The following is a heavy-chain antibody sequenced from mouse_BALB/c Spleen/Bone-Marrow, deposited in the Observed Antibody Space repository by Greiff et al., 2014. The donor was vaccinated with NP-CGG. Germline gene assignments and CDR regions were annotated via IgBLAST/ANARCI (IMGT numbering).Heavy chain of an antibody. V-gene: IGHV1-87*01. CDR1: GYTFTSYW. CDR3: AREGYYRYDGFAY. J-gene: IGHJ3*01. D-gene: IGHD2-14*01. CDR2: IYPGDGDT. Sequence: VQLQQSGAELAKPGASVKLSCKASGYTFTSYWMQWVKQRPGQGLEWIGSIYPGDGDTRYTQKFKGKVTLTADNSSNTAYMQLSRLKSEDTAVYYCAREGYYRYDGFAYWGQGTLVTVSA.